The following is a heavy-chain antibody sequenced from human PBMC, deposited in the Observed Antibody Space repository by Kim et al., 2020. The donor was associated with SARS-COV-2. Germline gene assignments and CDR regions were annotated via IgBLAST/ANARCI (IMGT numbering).Heavy chain of an antibody. Sequence: SLKSRVTISVDTSKNQFSLKLSSVTAADTAVYYCAREFEWGYSYGSYFDYWGQGTLVTVSS. J-gene: IGHJ4*02. CDR3: AREFEWGYSYGSYFDY. V-gene: IGHV4-30-2*04. D-gene: IGHD5-18*01.